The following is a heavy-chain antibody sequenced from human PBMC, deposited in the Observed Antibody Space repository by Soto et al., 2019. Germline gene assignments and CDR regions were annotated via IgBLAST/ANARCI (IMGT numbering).Heavy chain of an antibody. D-gene: IGHD6-13*01. CDR1: GGSISSSNW. J-gene: IGHJ6*02. V-gene: IGHV4-4*02. Sequence: PSESLSIRCAVSGGSISSSNWWSWVRQPPGKGLEWIGEIYHSGSTNYNPSLKSRVTISVDKSKNQFSLKLSSVTAADTAVYYCARDGAAAGSLYYYYYGMDVWGQGTTVTVSS. CDR2: IYHSGST. CDR3: ARDGAAAGSLYYYYYGMDV.